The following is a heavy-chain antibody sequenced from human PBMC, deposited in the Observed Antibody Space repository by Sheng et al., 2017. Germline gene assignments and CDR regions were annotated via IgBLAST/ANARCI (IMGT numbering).Heavy chain of an antibody. Sequence: EEQLLESGGGLVQPGESLRLSCAASGFTFSNYAMRWVRQAPGKGPQWVSTISGSGGTTTYADSVKGRFTISRDNSKSTLYLQMNSLRAEDTAVYYCAKGKTETAAWGQGTLVTVSS. D-gene: IGHD1-1*01. CDR1: GFTFSNYA. V-gene: IGHV3-23*01. J-gene: IGHJ5*02. CDR3: AKGKTETAA. CDR2: ISGSGGTT.